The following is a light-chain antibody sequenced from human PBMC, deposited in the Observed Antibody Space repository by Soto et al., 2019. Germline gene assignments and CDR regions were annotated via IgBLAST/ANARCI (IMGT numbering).Light chain of an antibody. CDR1: RSDVGGYNF. CDR3: NSYTSSHTLV. CDR2: EVS. Sequence: QSVLTQPASVSGSPGQSITISCTGTRSDVGGYNFVSWYQQHPGKAPKLMIYEVSNRPSGVSNRFSGSKSANTASLTISGLQAEDEADYYCNSYTSSHTLVFGGGTKLTVL. V-gene: IGLV2-14*01. J-gene: IGLJ3*02.